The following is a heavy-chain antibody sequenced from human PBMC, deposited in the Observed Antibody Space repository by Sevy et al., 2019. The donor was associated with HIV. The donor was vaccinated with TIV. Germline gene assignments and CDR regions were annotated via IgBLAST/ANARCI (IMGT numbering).Heavy chain of an antibody. Sequence: GGSLRLSCAASGFTFSSYWMSWVRQAPGKGLEWVANIKQDGSKKYYVDSVKGGFTISRENAKNSLYLQMNSLRAEEMGVYYCGRLVAEAGKGGGGYWGQGTLVTVSS. CDR3: GRLVAEAGKGGGGY. CDR2: IKQDGSKK. D-gene: IGHD6-13*01. V-gene: IGHV3-7*01. J-gene: IGHJ4*02. CDR1: GFTFSSYW.